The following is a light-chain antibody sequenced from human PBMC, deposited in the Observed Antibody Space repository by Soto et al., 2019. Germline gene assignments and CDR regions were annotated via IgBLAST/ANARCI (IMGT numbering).Light chain of an antibody. V-gene: IGKV3-15*01. CDR3: QQYNNWPKM. Sequence: EIVLTQSPGTLSLSPGERATLSCRASQSVSSSYLAWYQQKPGQAPRLLIYGASTRATGIPARFSGSGSGTEFTLTISSLQSEDFAVYYCQQYNNWPKMFGQGTKVDI. J-gene: IGKJ1*01. CDR1: QSVSSSY. CDR2: GAS.